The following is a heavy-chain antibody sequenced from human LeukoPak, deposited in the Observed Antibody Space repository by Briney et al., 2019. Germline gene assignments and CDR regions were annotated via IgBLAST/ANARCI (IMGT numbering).Heavy chain of an antibody. CDR2: IYHVGTT. CDR3: ARDQGNAYYYDSSGYEFDY. CDR1: GYSISSGYF. J-gene: IGHJ4*02. V-gene: IGHV4-38-2*02. Sequence: PSETLSLTCIVSGYSISSGYFWGWVRQPPGKGLEWIGSIYHVGTTHYNPSLKSRVSISLDTSKNQFSLKLSSVTAADTAVYYCARDQGNAYYYDSSGYEFDYWGQGTLVTVSS. D-gene: IGHD3-22*01.